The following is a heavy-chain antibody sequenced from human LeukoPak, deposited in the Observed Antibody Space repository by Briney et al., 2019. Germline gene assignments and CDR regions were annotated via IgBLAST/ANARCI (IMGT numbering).Heavy chain of an antibody. D-gene: IGHD3-3*01. CDR1: GFTFSSYA. CDR3: ARREVIRFLEWSFDY. Sequence: PGGSLRLSCAASGFTFSSYAMSWVRQAPGKGLEWVSAISGSGGSTYYADSVKGRFTISRDNSKNTLYLQMNSLRAEDTAVYHCARREVIRFLEWSFDYWGQGTLVTVSS. V-gene: IGHV3-23*01. J-gene: IGHJ4*02. CDR2: ISGSGGST.